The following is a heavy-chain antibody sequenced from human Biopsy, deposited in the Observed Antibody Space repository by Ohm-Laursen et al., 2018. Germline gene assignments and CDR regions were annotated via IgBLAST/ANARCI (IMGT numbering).Heavy chain of an antibody. Sequence: PSQTLSLTCIVYGESFNGYYWSWIRQTPGKGLEWIGEINHSGRTNYSPSLKSRVTISVDTSKNQFSLKVRSVTAADTAVYYCVRGVDYYDPYHYYALDVWGQGTTVTVSS. CDR2: INHSGRT. CDR1: GESFNGYY. D-gene: IGHD3-22*01. CDR3: VRGVDYYDPYHYYALDV. V-gene: IGHV4-34*01. J-gene: IGHJ6*02.